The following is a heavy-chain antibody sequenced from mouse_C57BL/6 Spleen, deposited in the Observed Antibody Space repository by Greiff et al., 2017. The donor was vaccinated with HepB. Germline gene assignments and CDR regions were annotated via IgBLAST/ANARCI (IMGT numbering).Heavy chain of an antibody. Sequence: EVQLVESGGGLVKPGGSLKLSCAASGFTFSSYAMSWVRQTPEKRLEWVATISDGGSYTYYPDNVKGRFTISRDNAKNNLYLQMSHLKSEDTAMYYCARSYYYGIAWFAYWGQGTLVTVSA. V-gene: IGHV5-4*01. CDR2: ISDGGSYT. CDR3: ARSYYYGIAWFAY. CDR1: GFTFSSYA. J-gene: IGHJ3*01. D-gene: IGHD1-1*01.